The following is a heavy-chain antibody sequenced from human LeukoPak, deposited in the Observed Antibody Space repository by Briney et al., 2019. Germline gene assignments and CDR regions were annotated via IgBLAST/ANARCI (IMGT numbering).Heavy chain of an antibody. CDR1: GFTLSTSW. CDR3: ARARRGYKFFDY. D-gene: IGHD5-12*01. Sequence: PGGSLRLSCIASGFTLSTSWMSWVRQAPGKGLEWIGRIYTSGSTNYNPSLKSRVTMSVDTSKNQFSLKLSSVTAADTAVYYCARARRGYKFFDYWGQGTLVTVSS. CDR2: IYTSGST. V-gene: IGHV4-4*07. J-gene: IGHJ4*02.